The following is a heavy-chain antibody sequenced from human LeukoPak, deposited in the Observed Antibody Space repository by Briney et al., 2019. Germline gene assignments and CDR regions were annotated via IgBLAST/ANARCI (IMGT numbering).Heavy chain of an antibody. Sequence: GGSLRLSCAASGFTFSSYSMNWVRQAPGKGLEWVSSISSSRSYIYYADSVKGRFTISRDNAKNSLYLQMNSLRAEDTAVYYCARDQGLGRAFDIWGQGTMVTVSS. V-gene: IGHV3-21*01. CDR3: ARDQGLGRAFDI. CDR2: ISSSRSYI. J-gene: IGHJ3*02. CDR1: GFTFSSYS.